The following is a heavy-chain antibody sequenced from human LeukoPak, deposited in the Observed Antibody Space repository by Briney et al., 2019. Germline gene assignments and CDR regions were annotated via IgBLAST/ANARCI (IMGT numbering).Heavy chain of an antibody. CDR3: ARDLGYSSGWYGRGYFDY. CDR2: INAGNGNT. Sequence: ASVKVSCKASGYTFTSYAMYWVRQAPGQRLEWMGWINAGNGNTKYSQKFQGRVTITRDTSASTAYMELSSLRSEDTAVYYCARDLGYSSGWYGRGYFDYWGQGTLVTVSS. D-gene: IGHD6-19*01. J-gene: IGHJ4*02. V-gene: IGHV1-3*01. CDR1: GYTFTSYA.